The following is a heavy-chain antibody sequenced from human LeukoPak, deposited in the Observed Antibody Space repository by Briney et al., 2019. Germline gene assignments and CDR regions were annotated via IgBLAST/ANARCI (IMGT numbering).Heavy chain of an antibody. Sequence: SETLSLTCAVYSGSFSGYYWSWIRQPPGKGLEWIGEINHSGSTNYNPSLKSRVTISVDTSKNQFSLKLSSVTAADTAVYYCARGVRQYYYGSGSYYPPFYYYYYMDVWGKGTTVTVSS. V-gene: IGHV4-34*01. CDR2: INHSGST. CDR1: SGSFSGYY. J-gene: IGHJ6*03. D-gene: IGHD3-10*01. CDR3: ARGVRQYYYGSGSYYPPFYYYYYMDV.